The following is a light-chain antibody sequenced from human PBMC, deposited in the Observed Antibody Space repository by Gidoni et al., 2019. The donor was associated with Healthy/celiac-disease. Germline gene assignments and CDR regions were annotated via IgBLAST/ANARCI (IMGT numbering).Light chain of an antibody. CDR3: QQYYSTPRT. CDR2: WAS. V-gene: IGKV4-1*01. J-gene: IGKJ2*01. CDR1: QSVLYSSNNKNY. Sequence: DIVMTQSPDSLAVSLGERATINCKSSQSVLYSSNNKNYLALYQQKPGQPPKLLIYWASTRESGVPDRFSGSGSGTEFTLTISSLQAEDVAVYYCQQYYSTPRTFGQGTKLEIK.